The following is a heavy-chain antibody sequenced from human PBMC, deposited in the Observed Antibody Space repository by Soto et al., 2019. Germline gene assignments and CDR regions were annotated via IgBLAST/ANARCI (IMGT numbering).Heavy chain of an antibody. CDR2: VYYSGST. D-gene: IGHD5-18*01. Sequence: PSETLSLTCTVSGGSISSYYWSWIRQPPGKGLEWIGYVYYSGSTNYNPSLKSRVTISVDTSKNQFSLKLSSVTAADTAVYYCARGYTYGRYPFYWYFDLWGRGTLVTVSS. CDR1: GGSISSYY. J-gene: IGHJ2*01. V-gene: IGHV4-59*01. CDR3: ARGYTYGRYPFYWYFDL.